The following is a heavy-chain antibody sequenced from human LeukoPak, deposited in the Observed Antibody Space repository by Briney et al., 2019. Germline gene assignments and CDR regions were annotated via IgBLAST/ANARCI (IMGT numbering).Heavy chain of an antibody. CDR2: IYYSGST. J-gene: IGHJ4*02. D-gene: IGHD1-26*01. V-gene: IGHV4-39*01. Sequence: SETLSLTCTVSGGSISSSSYYWGWIRQPPGKGLEWIGSIYYSGSTYYNPSLKSRVTISVDTSKNQFSPKLSSVTAADTAVYYCARRSGSYYYFDYWGQGTLVTVSS. CDR3: ARRSGSYYYFDY. CDR1: GGSISSSSYY.